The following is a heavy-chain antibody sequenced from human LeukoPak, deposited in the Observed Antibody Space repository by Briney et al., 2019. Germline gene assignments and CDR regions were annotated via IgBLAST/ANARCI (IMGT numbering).Heavy chain of an antibody. V-gene: IGHV3-21*01. Sequence: GGSLRLSCAASGFTLSSYSMNWVRQAPGKGLEWVSSISSSSSYIYYADSVKGRFTISRDNAKNSLYLQMNSLRAEDTAVYYCAREEVSWSGYYSRYWGQGTLVTVSS. CDR1: GFTLSSYS. CDR3: AREEVSWSGYYSRY. D-gene: IGHD3-3*01. J-gene: IGHJ4*02. CDR2: ISSSSSYI.